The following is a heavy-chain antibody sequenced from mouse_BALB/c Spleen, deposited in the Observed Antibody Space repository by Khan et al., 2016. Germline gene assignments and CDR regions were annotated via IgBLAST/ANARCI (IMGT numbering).Heavy chain of an antibody. J-gene: IGHJ4*01. CDR2: IDPANGNT. Sequence: VQLQQSGAELVKPGASVKLSCTASGFNIRDTYMHWVKQRPEQGLEWIERIDPANGNTKYDPKFQGKATITADTSSNTAYLQLSSLTSEDTAVYYCEGNYVGYYAMDYWGQGTSVTVSS. D-gene: IGHD2-1*01. CDR1: GFNIRDTY. CDR3: EGNYVGYYAMDY. V-gene: IGHV14-3*02.